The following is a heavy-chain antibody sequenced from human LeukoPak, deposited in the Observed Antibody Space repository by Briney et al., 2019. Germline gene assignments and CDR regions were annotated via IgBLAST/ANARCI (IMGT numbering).Heavy chain of an antibody. CDR2: IKADGTEK. D-gene: IGHD6-13*01. CDR1: GFTFSRYG. V-gene: IGHV3-7*01. J-gene: IGHJ4*02. Sequence: GGSLRLSCAASGFTFSRYGMYWVRQAPGKGLEWVANIKADGTEKYYVDSEKGRFTISRDNAKNSLYLQINSLRAEDTAVYYCASAIRTTSPAGTVKWGQGTLVTVSS. CDR3: ASAIRTTSPAGTVK.